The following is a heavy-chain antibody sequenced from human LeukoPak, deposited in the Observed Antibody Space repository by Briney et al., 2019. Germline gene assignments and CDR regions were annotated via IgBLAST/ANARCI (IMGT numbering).Heavy chain of an antibody. D-gene: IGHD6-19*01. CDR2: IYYSGNT. CDR3: ARVGSGSFDY. CDR1: GGSISSYY. J-gene: IGHJ4*02. V-gene: IGHV4-59*01. Sequence: SETLSLTCTVSGGSISSYYWSWIRQPPGKGLEWIGYIYYSGNTNHNPSLKSRVTISIDTSKNQFSLKLSYVTAAGTAVYYCARVGSGSFDYWGQGTLVTVSS.